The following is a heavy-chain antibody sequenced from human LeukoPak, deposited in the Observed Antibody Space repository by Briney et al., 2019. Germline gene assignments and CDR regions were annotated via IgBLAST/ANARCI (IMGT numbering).Heavy chain of an antibody. V-gene: IGHV4-38-2*02. D-gene: IGHD1-26*01. CDR3: ARAVGATLVVY. J-gene: IGHJ4*02. Sequence: SETLSLTCTVSGYSISSGYYWGWIRQPPGKGLEWIGSIYHSGSTYYNPSLKSRVTISVDTSKNQFSLKLSSVTAADTAVYYCARAVGATLVVYWGQGTLVTVSS. CDR1: GYSISSGYY. CDR2: IYHSGST.